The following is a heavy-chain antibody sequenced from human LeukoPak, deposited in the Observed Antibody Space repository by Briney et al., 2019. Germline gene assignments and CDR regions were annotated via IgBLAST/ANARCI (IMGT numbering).Heavy chain of an antibody. Sequence: GGSLRLSCAASGFTFSSYTMTWVRQAPGKGLEWVSAISNSGGSTYHADSVKGRFTISRDNSKNTLYLQMNSLRAEDTAIYYCARRDYGDFFWGQGTLVTVSS. CDR3: ARRDYGDFF. CDR2: ISNSGGST. D-gene: IGHD4-17*01. CDR1: GFTFSSYT. J-gene: IGHJ4*02. V-gene: IGHV3-23*01.